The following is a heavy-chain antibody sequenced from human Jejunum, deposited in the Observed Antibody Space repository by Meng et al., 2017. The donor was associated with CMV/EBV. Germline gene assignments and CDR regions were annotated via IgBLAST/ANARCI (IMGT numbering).Heavy chain of an antibody. CDR1: GFPFSNAC. Sequence: AASGFPFSNACLTWVRQAPGKGLEWVGHIKSNTYGGTTDYAAPVKGRFTISRDDSKNTLYLQMNSLKTEDTAVYYCTTVGPYSRSVYWGQGTLVTVSS. V-gene: IGHV3-15*07. CDR3: TTVGPYSRSVY. D-gene: IGHD1-14*01. CDR2: IKSNTYGGTT. J-gene: IGHJ4*02.